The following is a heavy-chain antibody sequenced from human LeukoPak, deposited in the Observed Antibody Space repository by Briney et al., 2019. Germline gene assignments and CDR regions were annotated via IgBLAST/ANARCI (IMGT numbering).Heavy chain of an antibody. D-gene: IGHD2-2*01. J-gene: IGHJ3*02. Sequence: SETLSLTCSVSGGSITSYYWSWIRKPAGKGLEWIGRIYTSGSTNYSPSLKSRITMSVDTSNNQFSLNLSSVTAADTAVYYCARDSTAWAYDIWGQGTMVTVSS. V-gene: IGHV4-4*07. CDR3: ARDSTAWAYDI. CDR2: IYTSGST. CDR1: GGSITSYY.